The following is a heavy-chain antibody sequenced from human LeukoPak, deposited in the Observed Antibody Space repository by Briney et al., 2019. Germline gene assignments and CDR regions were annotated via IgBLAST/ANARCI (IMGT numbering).Heavy chain of an antibody. Sequence: SQTLSLTCTVSGGSISSGGYSWSWIRQHPGKGLEWIGYIYYSRSTYYNPSLKSRVTISVDTSKNQFSLKLSSVTAADTAVYYCARVGRLRFLDYWGQGTLVTVSS. V-gene: IGHV4-31*03. J-gene: IGHJ4*02. CDR3: ARVGRLRFLDY. CDR1: GGSISSGGYS. D-gene: IGHD3-3*01. CDR2: IYYSRST.